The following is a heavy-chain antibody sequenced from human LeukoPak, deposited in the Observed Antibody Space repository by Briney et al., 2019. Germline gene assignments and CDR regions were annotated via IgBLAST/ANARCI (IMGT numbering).Heavy chain of an antibody. CDR1: GFTFSSYE. D-gene: IGHD1-26*01. J-gene: IGHJ5*02. CDR3: AKDMELAS. Sequence: PGGSLRLSCAASGFTFSSYEMNWVRQAPGKGLEWVSLISSSGANAYYADSVKGRFTISRDNSKNTLYLQMNNLRGEDTAEYYCAKDMELASWGQGTLVIVSS. V-gene: IGHV3-23*01. CDR2: ISSSGANA.